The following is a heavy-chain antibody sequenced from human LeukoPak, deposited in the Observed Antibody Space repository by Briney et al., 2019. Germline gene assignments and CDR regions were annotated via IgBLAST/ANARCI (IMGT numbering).Heavy chain of an antibody. J-gene: IGHJ4*02. CDR1: GDSISSNSAA. Sequence: SQTLSLTCAISGDSISSNSAAWTWIRQSPSRGLEWLVRTYYRSKWYNEYAVSVKSRISINPDTAKNQFSLQLNSVTPEDTAVYYCARVSGTSWLDYWGQGTLVTVSS. D-gene: IGHD6-13*01. CDR2: TYYRSKWYN. CDR3: ARVSGTSWLDY. V-gene: IGHV6-1*01.